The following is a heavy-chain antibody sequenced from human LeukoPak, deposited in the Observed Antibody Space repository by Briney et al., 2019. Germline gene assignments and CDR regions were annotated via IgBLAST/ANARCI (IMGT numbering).Heavy chain of an antibody. CDR3: ARGLVPPYDYIWGSYRTRGVGYFDY. J-gene: IGHJ4*02. CDR1: GGSFSGFY. Sequence: SETLSLTCAVYGGSFSGFYWSWIRQPPGKGLEWIGEINHSGSTNYNPSLKSRVTISVDRSKNQISLKLSSVTAADTAVYYCARGLVPPYDYIWGSYRTRGVGYFDYWGQGTLVTVSS. V-gene: IGHV4-34*01. CDR2: INHSGST. D-gene: IGHD3-16*02.